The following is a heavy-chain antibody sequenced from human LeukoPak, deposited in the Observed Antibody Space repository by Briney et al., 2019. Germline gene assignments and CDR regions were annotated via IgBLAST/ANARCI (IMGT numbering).Heavy chain of an antibody. Sequence: GGSLRLSCAASGFSVSSNYMTWVRQAPGKGLEWVSVIYNTGSTYSADSVKGRFTISRDNSKNTLYLQMNSLRAEDTAVYYCAKDQYSGSYYWFDPWGQGTLVTVSS. J-gene: IGHJ5*02. CDR1: GFSVSSNY. CDR3: AKDQYSGSYYWFDP. CDR2: IYNTGST. D-gene: IGHD1-26*01. V-gene: IGHV3-53*01.